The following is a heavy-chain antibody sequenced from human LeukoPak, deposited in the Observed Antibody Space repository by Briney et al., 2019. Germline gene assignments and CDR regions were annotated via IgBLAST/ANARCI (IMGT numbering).Heavy chain of an antibody. CDR3: ARGTVWRLGSYGLDV. CDR1: GFTVSSKY. CDR2: IYSGGST. J-gene: IGHJ6*02. D-gene: IGHD3-16*01. V-gene: IGHV3-53*01. Sequence: GGSLRLSCVASGFTVSSKYMSWVRQAPGKGLEWVSVIYSGGSTYYGESVKGRFTISRDNSKNTVYLQMNALRAEDSAVYCCARGTVWRLGSYGLDVWGQGTTVTVSS.